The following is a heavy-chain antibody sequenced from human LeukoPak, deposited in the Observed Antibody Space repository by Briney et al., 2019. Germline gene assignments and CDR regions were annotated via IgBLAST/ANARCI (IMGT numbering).Heavy chain of an antibody. CDR3: ARDPLRGYGGNIDY. CDR2: IYYSGST. D-gene: IGHD4-23*01. CDR1: GGCISSSSYY. V-gene: IGHV4-39*07. Sequence: SETLSLTCTVSGGCISSSSYYWGWIRQPPGKGMERIGSIYYSGSTYYNPSLKSRVTISVDTSKNQFSLKLSSVTAADTAVYYCARDPLRGYGGNIDYWGQGTLVTVSS. J-gene: IGHJ4*02.